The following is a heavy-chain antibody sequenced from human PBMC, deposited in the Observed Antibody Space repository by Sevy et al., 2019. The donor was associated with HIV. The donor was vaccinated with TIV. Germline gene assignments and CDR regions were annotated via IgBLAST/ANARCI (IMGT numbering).Heavy chain of an antibody. V-gene: IGHV3-30*04. CDR3: ARFPPERAFDI. CDR2: ISYDGSNQ. CDR1: GLAFSSYA. Sequence: GGSLRLSCAASGLAFSSYAMHWVRQAPDKGLEWVAVISYDGSNQDYADSVKGRFTISRDNSKNTQYLQMNSLRVEDTAVYYCARFPPERAFDIWGQGTMVTVSS. J-gene: IGHJ3*02.